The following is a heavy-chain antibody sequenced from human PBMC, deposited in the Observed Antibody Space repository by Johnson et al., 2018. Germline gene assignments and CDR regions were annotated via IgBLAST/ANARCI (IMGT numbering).Heavy chain of an antibody. Sequence: QVQLVESGAEVKKPGASVKVSCKASGYTFTTYTMHWVRQAPGQRLEWMGWINAGNGHTKYSQKFQGRVTIPMDTTATTAHMELRSRRSEEKAVYFCARGNMKVVDYWGQGTLVTVSS. J-gene: IGHJ4*02. CDR2: INAGNGHT. V-gene: IGHV1-3*01. CDR3: ARGNMKVVDY. D-gene: IGHD3-22*01. CDR1: GYTFTTYT.